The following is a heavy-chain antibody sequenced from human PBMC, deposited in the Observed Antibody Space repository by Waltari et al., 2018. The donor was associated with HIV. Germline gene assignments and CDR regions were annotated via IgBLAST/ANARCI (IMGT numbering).Heavy chain of an antibody. Sequence: QVQLQESGPGLVKPSQTLSLTCTVSGGSISSGGYYWSWIRQHPGKGLEWIGYIYYSGSTYYNPSLKSRVTISVDTSKNQFSLKLSSVTAADTAVYYCARDSRLGLYYYGMDVWGQGTTVTVSS. CDR2: IYYSGST. V-gene: IGHV4-31*03. D-gene: IGHD6-19*01. CDR1: GGSISSGGYY. J-gene: IGHJ6*02. CDR3: ARDSRLGLYYYGMDV.